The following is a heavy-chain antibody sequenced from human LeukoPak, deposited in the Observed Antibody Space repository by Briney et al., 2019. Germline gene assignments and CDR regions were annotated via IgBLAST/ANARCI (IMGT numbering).Heavy chain of an antibody. CDR2: IKRDGSGK. Sequence: GGSLRLSCAASGFTFSNYWMSWVRQAPGKGLEWVANIKRDGSGKYYVDSVKGRFTISRDNGKNSLYLQMNSLRVDDTAVYYCARDGDYFDYWGQGTPVTVSS. CDR1: GFTFSNYW. V-gene: IGHV3-7*01. D-gene: IGHD3-16*01. CDR3: ARDGDYFDY. J-gene: IGHJ4*02.